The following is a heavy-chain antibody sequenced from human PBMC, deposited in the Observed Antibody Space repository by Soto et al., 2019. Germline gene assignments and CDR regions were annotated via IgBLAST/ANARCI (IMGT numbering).Heavy chain of an antibody. CDR2: VRSKVYGGTT. Sequence: PGGALRVSGKASVLSFGDYAMNWFRQSPGEGLEWVGFVRSKVYGGTTDYGASVRGRFTISRDDSKSIAYLQMNSLKTDDTAVYYCARDGVQITDFDYLYYGLDVWGPGTTVTVSS. J-gene: IGHJ6*02. CDR3: ARDGVQITDFDYLYYGLDV. V-gene: IGHV3-49*03. D-gene: IGHD3-16*01. CDR1: VLSFGDYA.